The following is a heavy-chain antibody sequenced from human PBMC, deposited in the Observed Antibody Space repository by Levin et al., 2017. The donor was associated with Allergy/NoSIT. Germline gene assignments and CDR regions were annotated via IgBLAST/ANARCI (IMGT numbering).Heavy chain of an antibody. J-gene: IGHJ3*02. CDR3: ASPWNLGEWGVVLGAFDI. CDR1: GFTFSSYA. CDR2: ISGSGGST. D-gene: IGHD3-16*01. V-gene: IGHV3-23*01. Sequence: PGGSLRLSCAASGFTFSSYAMSWVRQAPGKGLEWVSAISGSGGSTYYADSVKGRFTISRDNSKNTLYLQMNSLRAEDTAVYYCASPWNLGEWGVVLGAFDIWGQGTMVTVSS.